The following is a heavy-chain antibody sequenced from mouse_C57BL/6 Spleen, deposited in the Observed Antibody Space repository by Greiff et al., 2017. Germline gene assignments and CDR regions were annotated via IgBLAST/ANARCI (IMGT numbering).Heavy chain of an antibody. CDR2: IHPNSGST. J-gene: IGHJ2*01. Sequence: QVQLQQPGAELVKPGASVKLSCKASGYTFTSYWMHWVKQRPGQGLEWIGMIHPNSGSTNYNEKFKSKATLTVDKSSSTAYIQLSSLTSEDSAVYYCARQETGTEDYFDYWGQGTTLTVSS. CDR3: ARQETGTEDYFDY. V-gene: IGHV1-64*01. D-gene: IGHD4-1*01. CDR1: GYTFTSYW.